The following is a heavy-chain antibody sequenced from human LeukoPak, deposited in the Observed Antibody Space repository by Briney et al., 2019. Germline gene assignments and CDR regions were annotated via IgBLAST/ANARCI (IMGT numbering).Heavy chain of an antibody. J-gene: IGHJ4*02. CDR3: ARARFDSSGYYEFDIFDY. CDR1: GFTFSDYY. CDR2: ISSSGSTI. Sequence: PGGSLRLSCAASGFTFSDYYMSWIRQAPGKGLEWVSYISSSGSTICYADSVKGRFTISRDNAKNSLYLQMNSLRAEDTAVYYCARARFDSSGYYEFDIFDYWGQGTLVTVSS. D-gene: IGHD3-22*01. V-gene: IGHV3-11*01.